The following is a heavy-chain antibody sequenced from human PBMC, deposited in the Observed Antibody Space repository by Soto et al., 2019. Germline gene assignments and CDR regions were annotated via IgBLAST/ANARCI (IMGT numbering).Heavy chain of an antibody. D-gene: IGHD6-13*01. J-gene: IGHJ6*02. CDR2: TSFDGSEK. CDR3: ARDQRPNSSSLYYYFYGMDV. CDR1: GFIFSSFG. V-gene: IGHV3-30*03. Sequence: QPGGSLRLSCAASGFIFSSFGVHWVRQSPGKGLEWVAVTSFDGSEKFYAESVRGRFNISRDNSKNTVYLHMNSLRPEDTAMYYCARDQRPNSSSLYYYFYGMDVWGQGTTVTVSS.